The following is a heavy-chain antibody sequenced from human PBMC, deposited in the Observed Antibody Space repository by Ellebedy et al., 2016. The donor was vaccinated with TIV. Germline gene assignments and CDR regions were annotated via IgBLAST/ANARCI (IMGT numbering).Heavy chain of an antibody. J-gene: IGHJ5*02. V-gene: IGHV1-2*02. CDR3: AREGDLPRGNWFDP. Sequence: ASVKVSCXASGYMFTDYYMHWVRQAPGQGLEWMGWINPNSGGTNYAQKFQGRVTMTRDTSISTAYMELSRVRSDDTARYYCAREGDLPRGNWFDPWGQGTWSPSPQ. CDR2: INPNSGGT. D-gene: IGHD3-16*01. CDR1: GYMFTDYY.